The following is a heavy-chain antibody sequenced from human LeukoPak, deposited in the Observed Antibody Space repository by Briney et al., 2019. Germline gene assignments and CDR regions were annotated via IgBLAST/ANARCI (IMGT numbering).Heavy chain of an antibody. CDR3: ASQTLYAGYDY. V-gene: IGHV4-34*01. D-gene: IGHD2-2*02. J-gene: IGHJ4*02. CDR1: GGSFSGYY. Sequence: PSETLSLTCAVYGGSFSGYYWSWIRQPPGKGLEWIGEINHSGSTNYNPSLKSRVTISVDTSKNQFSLKLSSVTAADTAVYYCASQTLYAGYDYWGQGTLVTVSS. CDR2: INHSGST.